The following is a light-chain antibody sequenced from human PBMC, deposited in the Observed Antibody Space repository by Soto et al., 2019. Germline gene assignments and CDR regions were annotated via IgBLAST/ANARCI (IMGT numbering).Light chain of an antibody. CDR3: QQYGTSEII. J-gene: IGKJ5*01. V-gene: IGKV3-20*01. CDR2: DTS. CDR1: QSVSSK. Sequence: EIVLTQSPGTLSLSPGERATLSCRASQSVSSKLAWYQHKPGQAPRLLIYDTSTRAAGIPARFTGSGSGTDFTLTISRLETEDFAVFYCQQYGTSEIIFGQGTRLEIK.